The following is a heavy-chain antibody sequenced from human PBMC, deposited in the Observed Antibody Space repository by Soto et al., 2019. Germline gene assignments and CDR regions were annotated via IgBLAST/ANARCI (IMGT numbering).Heavy chain of an antibody. CDR3: AKILGYCSSTSCSNAFYYYYGMDV. V-gene: IGHV3-30*18. CDR1: GFTFRNYG. J-gene: IGHJ6*02. CDR2: ISYDGGNK. D-gene: IGHD2-2*01. Sequence: PRGSLRLSCAASGFTFRNYGMHWVRQAPGKGLEWVAVISYDGGNKYYTDSVKGRFTISRDNSKNMLYLQMNSLGAEDTAVYFCAKILGYCSSTSCSNAFYYYYGMDVWGRGTTVTVSS.